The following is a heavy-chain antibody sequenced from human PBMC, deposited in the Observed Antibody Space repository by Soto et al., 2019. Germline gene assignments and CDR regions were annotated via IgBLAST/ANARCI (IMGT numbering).Heavy chain of an antibody. Sequence: GGSLRLSCAASGFTFSSYAMSWVRQAPGKGLEWVSAISGSGGSTYYADSVKGRFTISRDNSKNTLYLQMNSLRAEDTAVYYCAKLVGGYNWKSLSPIYDYWGQGTLVTVSS. CDR3: AKLVGGYNWKSLSPIYDY. CDR2: ISGSGGST. J-gene: IGHJ4*02. V-gene: IGHV3-23*01. CDR1: GFTFSSYA. D-gene: IGHD1-20*01.